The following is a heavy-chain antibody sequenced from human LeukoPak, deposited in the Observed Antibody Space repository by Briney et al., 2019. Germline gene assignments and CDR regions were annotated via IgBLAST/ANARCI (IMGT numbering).Heavy chain of an antibody. J-gene: IGHJ6*03. CDR1: GFTFSSYS. CDR3: ARENQLWGDRYYYYYMDV. D-gene: IGHD2-2*01. CDR2: ISSSSSYI. V-gene: IGHV3-21*01. Sequence: GGSLRPSCAASGFTFSSYSMNWVRQAPGKGLEWVSSISSSSSYIYYADSVKGRFTISRDNAKNSLYLQMNSLRAEDTAVYYCARENQLWGDRYYYYYMDVWGKGTTVTVSS.